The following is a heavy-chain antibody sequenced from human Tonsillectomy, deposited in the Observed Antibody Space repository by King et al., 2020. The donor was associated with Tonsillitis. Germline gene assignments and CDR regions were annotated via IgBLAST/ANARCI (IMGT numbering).Heavy chain of an antibody. J-gene: IGHJ4*02. CDR1: GGSISSGSYY. V-gene: IGHV4-61*02. CDR3: AREGYYFDY. CDR2: IYTSGNT. Sequence: VQLQESGPGLVKPSQTLSLTCTVSGGSISSGSYYWSWIRQPAGKGLEWIGRIYTSGNTNYNPSLQSRVTISVDTSKNQFSLKLSSVTAADTAVYYCAREGYYFDYWGQGALVTVSS.